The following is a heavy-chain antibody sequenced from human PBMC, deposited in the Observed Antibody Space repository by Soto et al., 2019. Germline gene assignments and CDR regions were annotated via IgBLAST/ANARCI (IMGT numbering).Heavy chain of an antibody. CDR3: ARPYYDIGSGQDV. CDR1: GGSFSGCY. CDR2: INHSGST. Sequence: SETLSLTCAVYGGSFSGCYWSWIRQPPGKGLEWIGEINHSGSTNYNPSLKSRVTISVDTSKNQFSLKLSSVTAADTAVYYCARPYYDIGSGQDVWGQGTTVTVSS. J-gene: IGHJ6*02. V-gene: IGHV4-34*01. D-gene: IGHD3-9*01.